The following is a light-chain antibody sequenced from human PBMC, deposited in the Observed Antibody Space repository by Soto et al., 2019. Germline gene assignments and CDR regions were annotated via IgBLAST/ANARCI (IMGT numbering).Light chain of an antibody. Sequence: EIVMTQSPATLSVSPGEIATLSFRASQSVSSNLAWYQQKPGQAPRLLIYGASARALGIPDRFSGSGSGTEFSFTVTSLQSEDFAVYYCQQYDQWPITFGQGTRLEIK. J-gene: IGKJ5*01. CDR2: GAS. CDR1: QSVSSN. CDR3: QQYDQWPIT. V-gene: IGKV3-15*01.